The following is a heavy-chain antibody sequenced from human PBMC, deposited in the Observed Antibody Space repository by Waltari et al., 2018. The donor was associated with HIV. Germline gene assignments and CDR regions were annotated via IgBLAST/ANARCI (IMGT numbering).Heavy chain of an antibody. CDR3: ATGQQVWETWSQLDY. V-gene: IGHV3-30*03. CDR2: ISFDGSNQ. J-gene: IGHJ4*02. CDR1: GLTLRNYG. Sequence: VQLVESGGGVVQPGRSLRHQCAASGLTLRNYGTDWVRPSPGKGLEWVAVISFDGSNQFYADSVRGLFTISRDNSKKKVFLQMNSLRLDDSALYYCATGQQVWETWSQLDYWGQGTLVIVSS. D-gene: IGHD1-1*01.